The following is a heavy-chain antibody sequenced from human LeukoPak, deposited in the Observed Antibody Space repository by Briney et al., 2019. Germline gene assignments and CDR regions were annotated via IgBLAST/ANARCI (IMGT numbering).Heavy chain of an antibody. CDR3: AKESPHFDY. V-gene: IGHV3-23*01. CDR2: ISGNSIST. CDR1: GFTVSSNY. J-gene: IGHJ4*02. Sequence: PGGSLRLSCAASGFTVSSNYMSWVRQAPGKGLEWVSVISGNSISTYYADSAKGRFTISRDNSKNTLYLQMNSLRAEDTAVYYCAKESPHFDYWGQGTLVTVSS.